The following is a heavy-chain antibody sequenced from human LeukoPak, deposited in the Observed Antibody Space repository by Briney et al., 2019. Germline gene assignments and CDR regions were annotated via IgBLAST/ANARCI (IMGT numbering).Heavy chain of an antibody. Sequence: GGSLRLSCAVSGITLSNYGMTWVRQAPGKGLEWVAGISDTGGRTNYADSVKGRFTISRDNSKNTLYLQMNGLRAEDTAVYYCAKLPPDYDILTGYDAFDIWGQGTMVTVSS. CDR3: AKLPPDYDILTGYDAFDI. J-gene: IGHJ3*02. CDR2: ISDTGGRT. V-gene: IGHV3-23*01. D-gene: IGHD3-9*01. CDR1: GITLSNYG.